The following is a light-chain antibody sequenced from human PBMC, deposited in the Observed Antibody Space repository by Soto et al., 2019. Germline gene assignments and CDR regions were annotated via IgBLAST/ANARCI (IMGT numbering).Light chain of an antibody. CDR3: SSYADSIVL. CDR1: SSDVGGYKY. Sequence: QSALTQPPSASGSPGQSVTISCTGTSSDVGGYKYVSWYQQHPGKAPKLMISEVSKRPSGVPDRFSGSKSGNTASLTVSGLQAEDEADYYCSSYADSIVLFGGGTKLTVL. J-gene: IGLJ2*01. V-gene: IGLV2-8*01. CDR2: EVS.